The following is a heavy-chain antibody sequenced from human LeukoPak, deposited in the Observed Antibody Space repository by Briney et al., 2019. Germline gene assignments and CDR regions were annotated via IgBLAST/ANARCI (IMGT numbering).Heavy chain of an antibody. Sequence: SETLSLTCTVSGGTISSSSYYWGWIRQPPGKGVEWIGSIYYSGSTYYNPSLKSRVTISVDTSKNQFSLKLSSVTAADTAVYYCARLRTGTFDYWGQGTLVTVSS. CDR1: GGTISSSSYY. CDR3: ARLRTGTFDY. D-gene: IGHD3/OR15-3a*01. CDR2: IYYSGST. V-gene: IGHV4-39*01. J-gene: IGHJ4*02.